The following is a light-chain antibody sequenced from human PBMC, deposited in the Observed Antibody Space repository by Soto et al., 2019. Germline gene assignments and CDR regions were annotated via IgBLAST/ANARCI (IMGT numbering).Light chain of an antibody. V-gene: IGLV1-51*01. J-gene: IGLJ1*01. Sequence: QSVLTQPPSVSAAPGQKVTIPCSGSSSNIGGNSVSWYQQLPGTAPKLLIYDDNKRPSGIPDRFSGSKSGTSATLGITGFQTGDEADYYCGSWDSSLSAYVFGTRTKVTVL. CDR1: SSNIGGNS. CDR3: GSWDSSLSAYV. CDR2: DDN.